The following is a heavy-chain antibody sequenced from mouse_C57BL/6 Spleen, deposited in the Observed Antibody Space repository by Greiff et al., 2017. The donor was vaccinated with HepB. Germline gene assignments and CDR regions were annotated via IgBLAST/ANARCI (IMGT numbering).Heavy chain of an antibody. CDR1: GYTFTSYW. D-gene: IGHD2-4*01. V-gene: IGHV1-59*01. Sequence: QVQLQQPGAELVRPGTSVKLSCKASGYTFTSYWMHWVKQRPGQGLEWIGVIDPSDSYTNYNQKFKGKATLTVDTSSSTAYMQLSSLTSEDSAVYYCARGDYERAWFAYWGQGTLVTVSA. CDR3: ARGDYERAWFAY. CDR2: IDPSDSYT. J-gene: IGHJ3*01.